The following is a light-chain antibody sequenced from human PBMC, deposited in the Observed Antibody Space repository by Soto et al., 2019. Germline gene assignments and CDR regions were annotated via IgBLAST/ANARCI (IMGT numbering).Light chain of an antibody. Sequence: IRLTQSPSSLSASVGDRVTITCRASQGISSYLAWYQQKPGKAPKLLIYAASTLQSGVPSRFSGSGSGTDFTLTISSLQPEDFATYYCQQLNSSGVTIGQGTRLEIK. J-gene: IGKJ5*01. CDR2: AAS. CDR1: QGISSY. V-gene: IGKV1-9*01. CDR3: QQLNSSGVT.